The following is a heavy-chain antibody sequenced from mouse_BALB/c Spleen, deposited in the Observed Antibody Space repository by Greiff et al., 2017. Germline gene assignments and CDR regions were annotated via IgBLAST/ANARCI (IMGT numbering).Heavy chain of an antibody. V-gene: IGHV5-6-4*01. CDR3: TRDNRDSNYYAMDY. CDR1: GFTFSSYT. CDR2: ISSGGSYT. J-gene: IGHJ4*01. Sequence: EVQLVESGGGLVKPGGSLKLSCAASGFTFSSYTMSWVRQTPEKRLEWVATISSGGSYTYYPDSVKGRFTISRDNAKNTLYLQMSSLKSEDTAMYYCTRDNRDSNYYAMDYWGQGTSVTVSS. D-gene: IGHD2-14*01.